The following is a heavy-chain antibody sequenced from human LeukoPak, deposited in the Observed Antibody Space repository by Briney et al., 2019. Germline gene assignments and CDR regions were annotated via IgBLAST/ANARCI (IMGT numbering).Heavy chain of an antibody. CDR1: GFTVSSNS. J-gene: IGHJ2*01. V-gene: IGHV3-53*01. Sequence: GGSLRLSCTVSGFTVSSNSMSWVRQAPGKGLEWVSFIYSDNTHYSDSVTGRFTISRDNSKNTLYLQMNSLRAEDTAVYYCAGSDTTGYTPREWDYWYFDLWGRGTLVTVSS. D-gene: IGHD1-1*01. CDR2: IYSDNT. CDR3: AGSDTTGYTPREWDYWYFDL.